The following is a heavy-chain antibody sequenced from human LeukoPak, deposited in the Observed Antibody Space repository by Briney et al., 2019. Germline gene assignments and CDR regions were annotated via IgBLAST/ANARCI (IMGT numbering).Heavy chain of an antibody. CDR2: INHSGST. Sequence: SETLSLTCAVYGGSFSGYYWSWIRQPPGKGLEWIGEINHSGSTNYNPSLKSRVTISVDTSKNQFSLKLSSVTAADTAVYYCARGPITMIRGVMGYWGQGTLVTVSS. J-gene: IGHJ4*02. CDR1: GGSFSGYY. V-gene: IGHV4-34*01. D-gene: IGHD3-10*01. CDR3: ARGPITMIRGVMGY.